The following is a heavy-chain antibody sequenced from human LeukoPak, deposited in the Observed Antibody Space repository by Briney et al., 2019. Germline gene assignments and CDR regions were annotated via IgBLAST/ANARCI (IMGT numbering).Heavy chain of an antibody. CDR2: ISGSGGST. CDR3: AAVTAVSQQLVRTVSDPD. V-gene: IGHV3-23*01. J-gene: IGHJ4*02. CDR1: GVTFSSYA. Sequence: GGSLRLSYVASGVTFSSYAMSWVRHAPGKGLEWVSAISGSGGSTYYADSVKGRFTISRDNSKNTLYLQMNSLRAEDTAVYYCAAVTAVSQQLVRTVSDPDWGQGTLVTVSS. D-gene: IGHD6-6*01.